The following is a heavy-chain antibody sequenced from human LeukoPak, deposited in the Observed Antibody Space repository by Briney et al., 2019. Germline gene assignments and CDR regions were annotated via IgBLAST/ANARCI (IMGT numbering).Heavy chain of an antibody. D-gene: IGHD5-12*01. V-gene: IGHV3-15*01. J-gene: IGHJ3*02. CDR1: GFTFSNAW. CDR3: AREGATALRAFDI. CDR2: IKSKTDGGTT. Sequence: GGSLRLSCAASGFTFSNAWMTWVRQAPGKGLEWVGRIKSKTDGGTTDYAAPVKGRFTISRDNAKNSLYLQMNSLRAEDTAVYYCAREGATALRAFDIWGQGTMVTVSS.